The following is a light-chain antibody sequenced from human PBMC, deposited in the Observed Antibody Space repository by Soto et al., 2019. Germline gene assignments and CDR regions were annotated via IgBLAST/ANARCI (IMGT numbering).Light chain of an antibody. V-gene: IGKV3-11*01. CDR1: QCVGSS. J-gene: IGKJ4*01. CDR3: QQRSNWPLT. CDR2: DAS. Sequence: PGERATLSCRASQCVGSSLGWYQQKPGRAPRLLIDDASNRATGIPARFSGSGSGTDFTLTISSLEPEDFAVYYCQQRSNWPLTFGGGTKVEIK.